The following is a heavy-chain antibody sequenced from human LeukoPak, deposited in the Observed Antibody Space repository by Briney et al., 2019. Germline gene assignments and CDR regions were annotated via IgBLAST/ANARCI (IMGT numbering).Heavy chain of an antibody. J-gene: IGHJ3*02. CDR1: GYTFTVYY. Sequence: SVKVSCKASGYTFTVYYMHWLRQVPGQGLEWMGWINPNSGGTNYAQEFQGRVTVTRDTSISTAYMELSSLRSDDTAVYFCARSYPSDAFDMWGQGTMVTVSS. CDR2: INPNSGGT. V-gene: IGHV1-2*02. CDR3: ARSYPSDAFDM.